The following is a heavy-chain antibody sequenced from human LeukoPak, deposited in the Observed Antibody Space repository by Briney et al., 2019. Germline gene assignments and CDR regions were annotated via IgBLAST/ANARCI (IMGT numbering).Heavy chain of an antibody. D-gene: IGHD3-3*01. Sequence: GGSLRLSCAASGFTFSSYAMHWVRQAPGKGLEWVAVISYDGSNKYYADSVKGRFTISRDNSKNTLFLQMNSLRAEDTAVYYCARAFGVVSNYYYGLDVWGQGTTVIVSS. CDR2: ISYDGSNK. V-gene: IGHV3-30-3*01. CDR1: GFTFSSYA. CDR3: ARAFGVVSNYYYGLDV. J-gene: IGHJ6*02.